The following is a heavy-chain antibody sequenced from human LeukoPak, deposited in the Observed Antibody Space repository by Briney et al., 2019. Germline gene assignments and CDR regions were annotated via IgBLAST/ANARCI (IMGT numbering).Heavy chain of an antibody. CDR2: IGGGGHDT. V-gene: IGHV3-23*01. CDR1: GFTFSNHG. Sequence: GGSLRLSCAASGFTFSNHGMSWVRQAPGKGLEWVSAIGGGGHDTFYADSVKGRFTISRDNSKNTLYLQMNALRAEDTAVYYCAKFRPITTVAGTIFHYWGQGTLVTVSS. D-gene: IGHD6-19*01. J-gene: IGHJ4*02. CDR3: AKFRPITTVAGTIFHY.